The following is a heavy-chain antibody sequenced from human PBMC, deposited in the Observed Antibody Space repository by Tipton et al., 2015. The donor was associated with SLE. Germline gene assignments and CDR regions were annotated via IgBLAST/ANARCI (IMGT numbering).Heavy chain of an antibody. CDR3: ARENRIAVAGYYYMDV. Sequence: TLSLTCAVYGGSFSGFYWNWIRQPPGKGLEWIGEIDHSGSTNYNPSPKSRVTISLDTSKNQLSLRVSSVTAADTAVYYCARENRIAVAGYYYMDVWGKGTTVTVSS. V-gene: IGHV4-34*01. D-gene: IGHD6-19*01. CDR1: GGSFSGFY. J-gene: IGHJ6*03. CDR2: IDHSGST.